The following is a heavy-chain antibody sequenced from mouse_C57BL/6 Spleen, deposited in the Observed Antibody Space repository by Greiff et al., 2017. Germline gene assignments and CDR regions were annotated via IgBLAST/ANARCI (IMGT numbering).Heavy chain of an antibody. CDR2: ISSGSSTI. D-gene: IGHD1-2*01. J-gene: IGHJ4*01. CDR1: GFTFSDYG. CDR3: ARGVHGDAMDY. V-gene: IGHV5-17*01. Sequence: EVKLMESGGGLVKPGGSLKLSCAASGFTFSDYGMHWVRQAPEKGLEWVAYISSGSSTIYYADTVKGRFTISRDNAKNTLFLQMTCQRSEDTAVYYCARGVHGDAMDYGGQRTSVTVSS.